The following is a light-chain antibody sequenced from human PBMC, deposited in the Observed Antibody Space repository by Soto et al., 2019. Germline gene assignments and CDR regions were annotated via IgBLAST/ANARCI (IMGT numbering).Light chain of an antibody. V-gene: IGKV3-15*01. CDR1: QSISIN. J-gene: IGKJ1*01. Sequence: EIVMTQSPSTLSASAGERAILSCRASQSISINLAWYQQKPGQAPRLLIYGASTGATCIPARFSGSGARRAFTHSIISIQSVDLEVFACQQYKQCHSKCTFGQGTKVDI. CDR3: QQYKQCHSKCT. CDR2: GAS.